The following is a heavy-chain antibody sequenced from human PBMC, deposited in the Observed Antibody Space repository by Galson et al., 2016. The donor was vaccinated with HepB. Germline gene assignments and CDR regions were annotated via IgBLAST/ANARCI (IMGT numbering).Heavy chain of an antibody. CDR3: ARGGGSIITMVRGAFDY. CDR1: GGSISSGDHY. V-gene: IGHV4-31*03. D-gene: IGHD3-10*01. J-gene: IGHJ4*02. Sequence: TLSLTCTVSGGSISSGDHYWSWIRQHPGKGLEWIGHIYNSGSTYHNPSLKSRVTISEDTSKNQFSLELTSVTAADTAVYYCARGGGSIITMVRGAFDYWGQGTLVTVSS. CDR2: IYNSGST.